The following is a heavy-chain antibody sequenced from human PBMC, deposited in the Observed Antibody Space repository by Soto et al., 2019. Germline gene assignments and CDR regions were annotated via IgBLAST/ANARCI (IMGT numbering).Heavy chain of an antibody. CDR3: ARSQGGSSSLDIYYYYYYGMDV. D-gene: IGHD2-15*01. CDR1: GGTFSTYA. Sequence: QVQLVQSGAEVKKPGSSVKVSCKAPGGTFSTYAISWVRQAPGQGLEWMGGVIPIFGTPKYAQKFQGRVTITADESTSTGYMELRRLRSEDTAVYYCARSQGGSSSLDIYYYYYYGMDVWGQGTRVTVSS. CDR2: VIPIFGTP. J-gene: IGHJ6*02. V-gene: IGHV1-69*01.